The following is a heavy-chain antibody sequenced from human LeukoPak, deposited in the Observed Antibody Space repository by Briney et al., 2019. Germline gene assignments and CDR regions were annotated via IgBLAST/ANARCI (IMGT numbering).Heavy chain of an antibody. CDR3: ARALGGYSYGYSSLGY. D-gene: IGHD5-18*01. V-gene: IGHV4-34*01. CDR2: INHSGST. J-gene: IGHJ4*02. Sequence: NPSETLSLNCAVYGGSFSGYYWSWIRQPPGKGLEWIGEINHSGSTNYNPSLKSRVTISVDTSKNQFSLKLSSVTAADTAVYYCARALGGYSYGYSSLGYWGQGTLVTVSS. CDR1: GGSFSGYY.